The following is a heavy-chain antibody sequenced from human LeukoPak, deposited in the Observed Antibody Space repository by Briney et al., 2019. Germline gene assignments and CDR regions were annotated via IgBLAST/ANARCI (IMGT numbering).Heavy chain of an antibody. D-gene: IGHD3-22*01. Sequence: ASVKVSCKASGYTFTGYYMHWVRQAPGQGLEWMGIINPSGGSTSYAQKFQGRVTMTRDTSTSTVYMELSSLRSEDTAVYYCARGALTYYYDSSEGWFDPWGQGTLVTVSS. J-gene: IGHJ5*02. CDR3: ARGALTYYYDSSEGWFDP. CDR1: GYTFTGYY. V-gene: IGHV1-46*01. CDR2: INPSGGST.